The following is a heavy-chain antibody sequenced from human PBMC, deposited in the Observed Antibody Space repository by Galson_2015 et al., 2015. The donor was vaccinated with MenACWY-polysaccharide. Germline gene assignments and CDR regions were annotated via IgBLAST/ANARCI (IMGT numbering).Heavy chain of an antibody. J-gene: IGHJ6*02. Sequence: SLRLSCAASGFNIDNYYMNWARQAPGKGLEWVSSISKHGNDMQYAVSVRGRFTISRDIAKNSLFLQMNSLGVEDTAIYYCAKDFHNYGMDVWGHGTTVTVSS. CDR2: ISKHGNDM. V-gene: IGHV3-21*06. CDR3: AKDFHNYGMDV. CDR1: GFNIDNYY. D-gene: IGHD5-24*01.